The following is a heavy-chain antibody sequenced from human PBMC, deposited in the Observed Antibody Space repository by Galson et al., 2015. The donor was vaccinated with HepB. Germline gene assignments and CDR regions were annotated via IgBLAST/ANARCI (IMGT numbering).Heavy chain of an antibody. CDR3: ARDGLWFGEYYFDY. CDR2: IYTSGST. CDR1: GGSISSGSYY. J-gene: IGHJ4*02. V-gene: IGHV4-61*02. Sequence: TLSLTCTVSGGSISSGSYYWSWIRQPAGKGLEWIGRIYTSGSTNYNPSLKSRVTISVDTSKNQFSLKLSSVTAADTAVYYCARDGLWFGEYYFDYWGQGTLVTVSS. D-gene: IGHD3-10*01.